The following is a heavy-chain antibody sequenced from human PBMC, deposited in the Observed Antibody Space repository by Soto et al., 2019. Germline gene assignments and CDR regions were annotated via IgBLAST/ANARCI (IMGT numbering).Heavy chain of an antibody. CDR2: INPNSGGT. CDR1: GYTFTGYY. CDR3: ARVSDCTNGVCDLKVQDWFDP. D-gene: IGHD2-8*01. J-gene: IGHJ5*02. Sequence: KVSCKASGYTFTGYYMHWVRQAPGQGLEWMGWINPNSGGTNYAQKFQGRVTMTRDTSISTAYMELSRLRSDDTAVYYCARVSDCTNGVCDLKVQDWFDPWGQGTLVTVSS. V-gene: IGHV1-2*02.